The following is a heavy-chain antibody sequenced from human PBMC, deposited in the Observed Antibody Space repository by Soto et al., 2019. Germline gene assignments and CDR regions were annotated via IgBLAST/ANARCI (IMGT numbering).Heavy chain of an antibody. V-gene: IGHV1-69*01. CDR2: IIPIFGTA. CDR1: GGTFSSYA. Sequence: QVQLVQSGAEVKKPGSSVKVSCKASGGTFSSYAISWVRQAPGQGLEWMGGIIPIFGTANYAQKFQGRVTITADESTRKAYMELSSLRSEDTAVYYCASLPYGDYVMVLEDYWGQGTLVTVSS. J-gene: IGHJ4*02. CDR3: ASLPYGDYVMVLEDY. D-gene: IGHD4-17*01.